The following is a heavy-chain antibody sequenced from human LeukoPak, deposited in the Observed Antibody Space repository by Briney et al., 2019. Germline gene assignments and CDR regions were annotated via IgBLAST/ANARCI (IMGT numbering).Heavy chain of an antibody. CDR2: ISGSGGST. D-gene: IGHD3-10*01. CDR1: GFTFSSYA. Sequence: GGSLRLSCAASGFTFSSYAMSWVRQAPGKGLEWVSAISGSGGSTYYADSVKGRFTISRDNSKNTLYLQMNSLRAEDTAVYYCVKGIWFGEFNFDYWGQGTLVTVSS. CDR3: VKGIWFGEFNFDY. V-gene: IGHV3-23*01. J-gene: IGHJ4*02.